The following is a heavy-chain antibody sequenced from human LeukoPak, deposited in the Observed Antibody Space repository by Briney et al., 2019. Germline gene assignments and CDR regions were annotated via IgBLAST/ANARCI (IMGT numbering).Heavy chain of an antibody. CDR3: VRMEKFYYGSGGFSPPLMDV. J-gene: IGHJ6*02. V-gene: IGHV3-21*01. CDR1: GFTFSSYS. CDR2: ISSSTSYI. D-gene: IGHD3-10*01. Sequence: GGSLRLSCAASGFTFSSYSMNWVRQAPGKGLEWVSSISSSTSYIYYADSVRGRFTISRDNAKNSLYLQMNSLRAEDTAVYYCVRMEKFYYGSGGFSPPLMDVWGQGTTVIVSS.